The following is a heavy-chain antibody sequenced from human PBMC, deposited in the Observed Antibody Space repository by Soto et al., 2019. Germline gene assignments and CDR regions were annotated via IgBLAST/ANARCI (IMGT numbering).Heavy chain of an antibody. V-gene: IGHV4-34*01. CDR1: GGSFSGYY. D-gene: IGHD3-22*01. Sequence: SETLSLTCAVYGGSFSGYYWSWIRQPPGKGLEWIGEINHSGSTNYNPSLKSRVTISVDTSKNQFSLKLSSVTAADTAVYYCARIGNAYYYDSSGPTLFDYWGQGTLVTVSS. J-gene: IGHJ4*02. CDR2: INHSGST. CDR3: ARIGNAYYYDSSGPTLFDY.